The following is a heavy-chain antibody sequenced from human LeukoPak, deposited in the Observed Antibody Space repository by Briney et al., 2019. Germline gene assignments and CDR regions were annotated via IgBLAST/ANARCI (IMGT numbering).Heavy chain of an antibody. J-gene: IGHJ4*02. CDR2: ISGDGGDT. V-gene: IGHV3-64*01. Sequence: PGGSLRLSCAASGFTFSHFPIHWVRQAPGKGLEYVSAISGDGGDTYYGNSVKGRFTITRDNSKNTVSLQMGSLGPEDMAVYYCAREDPPGSNDYWGQGTLVTVSS. CDR3: AREDPPGSNDY. D-gene: IGHD6-25*01. CDR1: GFTFSHFP.